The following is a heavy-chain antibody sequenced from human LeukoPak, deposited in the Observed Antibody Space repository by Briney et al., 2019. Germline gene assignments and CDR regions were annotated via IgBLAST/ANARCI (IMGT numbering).Heavy chain of an antibody. V-gene: IGHV4-59*01. Sequence: SETLSLTCTVSGGSISSYYWNWIRQPPGKGLEWIGYISYSGSTNYNPSLKSRVTISVDTSKNQFSLKLSSVTAADTAVYYCAKTYYDILTGYGGPYYMDVWGKGTTVTVSS. CDR1: GGSISSYY. CDR2: ISYSGST. D-gene: IGHD3-9*01. J-gene: IGHJ6*03. CDR3: AKTYYDILTGYGGPYYMDV.